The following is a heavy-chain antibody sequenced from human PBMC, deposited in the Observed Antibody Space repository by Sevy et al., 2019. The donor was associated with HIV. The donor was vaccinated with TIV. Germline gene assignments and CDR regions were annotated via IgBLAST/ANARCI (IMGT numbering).Heavy chain of an antibody. D-gene: IGHD4-4*01. CDR3: ARGGYSNYLPFDY. J-gene: IGHJ4*02. CDR2: ISSSSSII. CDR1: GFTFSSYG. V-gene: IGHV3-48*01. Sequence: GGSLRLSCAASGFTFSSYGMNWVRQAPGKGLEWVSYISSSSSIIYYADSVKGRFTISRDNAKNSLYLQMKSLRAEDTAVYYCARGGYSNYLPFDYWGQGTLVTVSS.